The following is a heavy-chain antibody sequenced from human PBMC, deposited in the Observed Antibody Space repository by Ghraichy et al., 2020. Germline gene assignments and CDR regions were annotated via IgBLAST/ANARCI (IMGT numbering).Heavy chain of an antibody. J-gene: IGHJ6*02. V-gene: IGHV4-59*02. CDR1: GASVSSHY. CDR2: MSNSGRT. D-gene: IGHD1-1*01. Sequence: SETLSLTCTVSGASVSSHYWNWLRQTPEKGLEWIGQMSNSGRTKYNASLKGRVTISVDTSKNHVYLKVMSVTAADTAVYYCARELTTSYSTMDVWGQGTTVTVSS. CDR3: ARELTTSYSTMDV.